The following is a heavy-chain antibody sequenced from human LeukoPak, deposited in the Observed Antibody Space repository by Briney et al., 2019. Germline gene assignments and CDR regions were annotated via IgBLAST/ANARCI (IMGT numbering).Heavy chain of an antibody. J-gene: IGHJ4*02. CDR1: GGSISSYY. CDR3: ARLLRYCSSTSCLYFDY. CDR2: IYTSGST. D-gene: IGHD2-2*01. V-gene: IGHV4-4*07. Sequence: SETLSLTCTVSGGSISSYYWSWIRQPAGKGLEWIGRIYTSGSTNYNPSLKSRVTISVDTSKNQFSLKLSSVTAADTAVYYCARLLRYCSSTSCLYFDYWGQGTLVTVSS.